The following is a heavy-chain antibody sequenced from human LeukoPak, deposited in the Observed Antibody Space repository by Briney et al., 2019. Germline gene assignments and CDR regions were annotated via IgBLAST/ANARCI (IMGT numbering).Heavy chain of an antibody. CDR3: TSGLSVLRSNNTPVDY. CDR1: GFTFSSYG. Sequence: PGGSLRLSCAASGFTFSSYGMSWVRQAPGKGLEWVSAISGSGGSTYYADSVKGRFTISRDDSKNTAYLQMNSLKTEDTAVYYCTSGLSVLRSNNTPVDYWGQGTLVTVSS. CDR2: ISGSGGST. V-gene: IGHV3-23*01. J-gene: IGHJ4*02. D-gene: IGHD4-17*01.